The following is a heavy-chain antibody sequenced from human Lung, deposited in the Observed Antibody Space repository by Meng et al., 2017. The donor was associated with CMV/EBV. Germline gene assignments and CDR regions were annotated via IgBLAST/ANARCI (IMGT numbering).Heavy chain of an antibody. Sequence: GGSRRLSRAAYGFTFSSYGMHWVRQAPGKGLEWVAVIWYEGSNKYYADSVKGRFTISRDNSKNTLYLQMNSLRAEDTAVYYCAKTEYYYDSSGYWGVDYWGQGTLVTVSS. V-gene: IGHV3-33*06. CDR2: IWYEGSNK. CDR1: GFTFSSYG. CDR3: AKTEYYYDSSGYWGVDY. J-gene: IGHJ4*02. D-gene: IGHD3-22*01.